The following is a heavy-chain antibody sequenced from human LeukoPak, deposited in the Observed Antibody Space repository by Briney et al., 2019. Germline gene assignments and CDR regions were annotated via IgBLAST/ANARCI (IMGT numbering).Heavy chain of an antibody. V-gene: IGHV3-30*18. J-gene: IGHJ3*01. D-gene: IGHD6-13*01. CDR3: AKDWGSWGSGIDAFDL. CDR2: LSYDGSNK. Sequence: PGVSLRLSCAASGFTFSTYDMHWVRQAPGKGREWVALLSYDGSNKYYADSVKGRFTISRDNPKNTLYLQMNSLRVEDTAVYYCAKDWGSWGSGIDAFDLWGQGTMVTVSS. CDR1: GFTFSTYD.